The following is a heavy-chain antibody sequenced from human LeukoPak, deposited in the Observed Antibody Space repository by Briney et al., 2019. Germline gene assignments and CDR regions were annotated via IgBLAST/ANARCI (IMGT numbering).Heavy chain of an antibody. V-gene: IGHV3-30*02. Sequence: PGGSLRLSCAAYGFTFSSYGMHWVRQAPGKGLEWVAFIRYDGSNKYYADSAKGRFTISRDNSKNTLYLQMNSLRAEDTAVYYCAKDLGSYCGGDCYSAVDYWGQGTLVTVSS. D-gene: IGHD2-21*01. CDR3: AKDLGSYCGGDCYSAVDY. CDR2: IRYDGSNK. CDR1: GFTFSSYG. J-gene: IGHJ4*02.